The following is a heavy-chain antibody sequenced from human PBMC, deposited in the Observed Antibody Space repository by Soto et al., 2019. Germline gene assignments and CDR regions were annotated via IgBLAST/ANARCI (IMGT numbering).Heavy chain of an antibody. CDR3: ARDRSTIYAFDI. J-gene: IGHJ3*02. Sequence: PVGSLRLSCAASGFTVSSNYMSWVRQAPGKGLEWVSVIYSGGSTYYADSVKGRFTISRDDSKNTLYLQMNSLRAEDTAVYYCARDRSTIYAFDIWGQGTMVTVSS. CDR2: IYSGGST. D-gene: IGHD3-3*01. V-gene: IGHV3-66*01. CDR1: GFTVSSNY.